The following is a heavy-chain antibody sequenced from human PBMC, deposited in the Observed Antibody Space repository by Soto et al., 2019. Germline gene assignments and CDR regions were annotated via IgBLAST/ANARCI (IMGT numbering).Heavy chain of an antibody. V-gene: IGHV3-23*01. CDR3: ANLVRVEVSNAFDS. D-gene: IGHD3-10*01. CDR1: GFTFSSYA. CDR2: ISGSGGST. J-gene: IGHJ3*02. Sequence: EVQLLESGGGLVQPGGSLRLSCAASGFTFSSYAMSWVRQAPGKGLEWVSAISGSGGSTYYADSVKGRFTISRDNSKNALDLQMNSLRAKDTAVYYCANLVRVEVSNAFDSWGQGTMVTVSS.